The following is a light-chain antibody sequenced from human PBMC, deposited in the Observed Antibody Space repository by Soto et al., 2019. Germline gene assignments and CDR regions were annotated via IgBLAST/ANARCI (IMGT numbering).Light chain of an antibody. CDR3: CSYALSSSYV. CDR2: EGS. V-gene: IGLV2-23*01. J-gene: IGLJ1*01. Sequence: QSVLTQPASVSGSPGQSITLACTGNSGYVGSYSHVSWYQQHPGKAPRLIIYEGSKRPSGVSHRFSASRSDKTASLTISGLQAEDEAAYYCCSYALSSSYVLGTGTRSPS. CDR1: SGYVGSYSH.